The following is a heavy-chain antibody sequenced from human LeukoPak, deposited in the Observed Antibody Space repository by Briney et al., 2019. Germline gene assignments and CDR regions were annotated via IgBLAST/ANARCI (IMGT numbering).Heavy chain of an antibody. CDR1: GYSFTSYW. Sequence: GASLKISCKGSGYSFTSYWIGWVRQMPGKGLEWMGIIYPGDSDTRYSPSFQGQVTISADKSICTAYLQWSSLKASDTAMYYCARTYCSSTSCYFDYWGQGTLVTISS. V-gene: IGHV5-51*01. J-gene: IGHJ4*02. CDR3: ARTYCSSTSCYFDY. CDR2: IYPGDSDT. D-gene: IGHD2-2*01.